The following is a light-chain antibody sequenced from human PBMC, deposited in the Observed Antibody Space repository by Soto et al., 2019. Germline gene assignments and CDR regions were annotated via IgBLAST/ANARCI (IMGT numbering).Light chain of an antibody. Sequence: EIVLTQSPGTLSLSPGERATLSCRASQSVYRNYLAWYQQKPGQAPRLLIYGASSRATGIPDRFTGSGSGTDFTLTISRLEPDDFALYYCQQYGSSPSTFGPGTKVDIK. CDR3: QQYGSSPST. CDR2: GAS. J-gene: IGKJ3*01. V-gene: IGKV3-20*01. CDR1: QSVYRNY.